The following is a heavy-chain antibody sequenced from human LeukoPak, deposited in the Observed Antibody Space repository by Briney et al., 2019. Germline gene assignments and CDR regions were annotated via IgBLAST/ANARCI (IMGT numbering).Heavy chain of an antibody. V-gene: IGHV3-23*01. J-gene: IGHJ4*02. CDR2: ISGSGSST. Sequence: GGSLRLSCAASGFTFSNYAMTWVRQAPGKGLEWVSGISGSGSSTYYADSVKGRFTLSRDYPKNTLYLQMNSLRAEDTAVYFCAKYSGSYYYPPKWDSWGQGTLVTVSS. D-gene: IGHD1-26*01. CDR3: AKYSGSYYYPPKWDS. CDR1: GFTFSNYA.